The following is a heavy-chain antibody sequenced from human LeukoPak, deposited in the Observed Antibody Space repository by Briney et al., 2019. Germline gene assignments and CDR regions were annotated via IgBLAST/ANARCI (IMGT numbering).Heavy chain of an antibody. Sequence: SVKVSCKASGGTFSSYAISWVRQAPGQGLEWMGRIIPILGIANYAQKFQGRVTITADKSTSTAHMELSSLRSEDTAVYYCARDGSGSYYNGDRYYYYYYGMDVWGQGTTVTVSS. CDR1: GGTFSSYA. CDR2: IIPILGIA. V-gene: IGHV1-69*04. CDR3: ARDGSGSYYNGDRYYYYYYGMDV. D-gene: IGHD3-10*01. J-gene: IGHJ6*02.